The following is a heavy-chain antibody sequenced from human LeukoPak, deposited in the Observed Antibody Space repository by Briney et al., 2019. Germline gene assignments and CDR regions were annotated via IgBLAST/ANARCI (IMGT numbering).Heavy chain of an antibody. V-gene: IGHV3-23*01. CDR1: GFTFSSYA. CDR3: AKTTTGYSSGRYPGWPVDY. CDR2: ISGSGGGT. D-gene: IGHD6-19*01. J-gene: IGHJ4*02. Sequence: GGSLRLSCAASGFTFSSYAVSWVRQAPGKGLEWVSAISGSGGGTYYADSVKGRFTISRDNSKNTLYLQINSPSTEDTAIYYCAKTTTGYSSGRYPGWPVDYWGQGTLVTVSS.